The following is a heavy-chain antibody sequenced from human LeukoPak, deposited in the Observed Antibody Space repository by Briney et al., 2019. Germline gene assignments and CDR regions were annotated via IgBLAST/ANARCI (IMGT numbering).Heavy chain of an antibody. V-gene: IGHV3-66*01. J-gene: IGHJ4*02. CDR2: IYSGGST. Sequence: GGSLRLSCAASGFTVSSNYMSWVRQAPGKGLEWVSVIYSGGSTYYADSVKGRFTISRDNSKNTLYLQMNGLRAEDTAVYYCARVASSRTTMVRGVIDYWGQGTLVTVSS. D-gene: IGHD3-10*01. CDR3: ARVASSRTTMVRGVIDY. CDR1: GFTVSSNY.